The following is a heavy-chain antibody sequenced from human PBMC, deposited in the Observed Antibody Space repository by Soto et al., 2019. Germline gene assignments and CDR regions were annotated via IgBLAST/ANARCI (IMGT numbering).Heavy chain of an antibody. V-gene: IGHV1-69*06. CDR1: GGTFSSYA. CDR2: IIPIFGTA. J-gene: IGHJ6*02. D-gene: IGHD2-21*02. CDR3: ASVRAAYCRGDCYPDYYDGMDV. Sequence: QVQLVQSGAEVKKPGSSVKVSCKASGGTFSSYAISWVRQAPGQGLEWMGGIIPIFGTANYAQKFQGRVTITADKSTSTAYMALSSLRSEDTAVYYCASVRAAYCRGDCYPDYYDGMDVWGQGTTVTVSS.